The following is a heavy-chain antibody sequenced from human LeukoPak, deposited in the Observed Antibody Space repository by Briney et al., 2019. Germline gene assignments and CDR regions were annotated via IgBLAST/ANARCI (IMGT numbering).Heavy chain of an antibody. D-gene: IGHD5-18*01. CDR3: AKDERLWFDY. CDR2: ISYDGSNK. J-gene: IGHJ4*02. V-gene: IGHV3-30*18. CDR1: GFTFSSYG. Sequence: GRSLRLSCAASGFTFSSYGMHWVRQAPGKWLEWVAVISYDGSNKYYADSVKGRFTISRDNSKNTLYLQMNSLRAEDTAVYYCAKDERLWFDYWGQGTLVTVSS.